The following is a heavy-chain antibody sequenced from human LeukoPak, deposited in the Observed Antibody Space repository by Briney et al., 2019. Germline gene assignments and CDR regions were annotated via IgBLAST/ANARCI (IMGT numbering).Heavy chain of an antibody. D-gene: IGHD6-19*01. Sequence: PGGSLRLSCAASGFTFSSYAMHWVRQAPGKGLEWVAVISYDGSNKYYADSVKGRFTISRDNSKNTLYLQMNSLRAEDTAVYYCARSAGPRDPGYSSGWYVYWGQGTLVTVSS. CDR2: ISYDGSNK. J-gene: IGHJ4*02. CDR3: ARSAGPRDPGYSSGWYVY. V-gene: IGHV3-30-3*01. CDR1: GFTFSSYA.